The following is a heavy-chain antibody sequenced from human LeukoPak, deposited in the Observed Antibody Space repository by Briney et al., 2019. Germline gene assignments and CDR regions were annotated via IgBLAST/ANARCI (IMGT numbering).Heavy chain of an antibody. CDR3: ARSELLWFGGVNSGFDY. CDR2: IYYSGST. V-gene: IGHV4-59*01. D-gene: IGHD3-10*01. CDR1: GGSISSYY. J-gene: IGHJ4*02. Sequence: PSETLSLTCTVSGGSISSYYWSWIRQPPGKGLEWIGYIYYSGSTNYNPSLKSRVTISLDTSKNQFSLKLRSVTAAGTAVYYCARSELLWFGGVNSGFDYWGQGTLVTVSS.